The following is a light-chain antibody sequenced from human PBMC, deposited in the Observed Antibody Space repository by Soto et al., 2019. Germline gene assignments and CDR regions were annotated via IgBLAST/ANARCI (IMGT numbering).Light chain of an antibody. Sequence: MLTQSPGTLSLSPGERATLSCRASQTVSANYLAWYQQKAGRAPRLLNDGSTSRAAVIPRWCSGGGSAAVSPTISSILEQDDVAVYCRQQYGRSPKFGPGTKVDIK. J-gene: IGKJ3*01. CDR3: QQYGRSPK. V-gene: IGKV3-20*01. CDR1: QTVSANY. CDR2: GST.